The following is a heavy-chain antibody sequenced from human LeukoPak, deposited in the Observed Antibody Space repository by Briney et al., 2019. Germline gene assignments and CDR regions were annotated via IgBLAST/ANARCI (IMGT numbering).Heavy chain of an antibody. J-gene: IGHJ3*02. CDR1: GFTFSSYA. D-gene: IGHD1-7*01. Sequence: GGSLRLSCAASGFTFSSYAMHWVRQAPGKGLDWVAVISYEGSNKSYADSAKGRFTISRDTSKTTLYLQMNSLRAEDTAVYYCARETGTYGAFDIWGQGTMVTVSS. CDR3: ARETGTYGAFDI. CDR2: ISYEGSNK. V-gene: IGHV3-30*01.